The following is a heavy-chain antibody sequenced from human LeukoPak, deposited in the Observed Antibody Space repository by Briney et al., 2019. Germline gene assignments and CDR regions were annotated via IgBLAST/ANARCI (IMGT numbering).Heavy chain of an antibody. CDR1: GGSISSGGYY. CDR3: ARTGEPNYYYYGMDV. J-gene: IGHJ6*02. D-gene: IGHD1-14*01. CDR2: IYYSGST. V-gene: IGHV4-31*03. Sequence: PSQTLSLTCTVSGGSISSGGYYWSWIRQHPGKGLEWIGYIYYSGSTYYNPSLKSRVTISVDTSKNQFSLKLSSVTAADTAVYYCARTGEPNYYYYGMDVWGQGTAVTVSS.